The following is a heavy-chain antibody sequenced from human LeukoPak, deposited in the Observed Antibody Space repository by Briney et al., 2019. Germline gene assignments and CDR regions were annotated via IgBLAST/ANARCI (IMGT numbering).Heavy chain of an antibody. Sequence: SLRLTCAASGFAFSDYYMSWFRQAPGKGLEWVGFIRSKAYGGTTEYAASVKGRFTISRDDSKSIAYLQMNSLKTEDTAVYYCTRDGGDSSGYYYPDWFDPWGQGTLVTVSS. J-gene: IGHJ5*02. V-gene: IGHV3-49*03. CDR2: IRSKAYGGTT. D-gene: IGHD3-22*01. CDR1: GFAFSDYY. CDR3: TRDGGDSSGYYYPDWFDP.